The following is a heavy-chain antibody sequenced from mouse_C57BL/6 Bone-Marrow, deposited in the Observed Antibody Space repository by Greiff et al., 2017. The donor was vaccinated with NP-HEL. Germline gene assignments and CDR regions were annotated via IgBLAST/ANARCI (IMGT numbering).Heavy chain of an antibody. D-gene: IGHD3-1*01. CDR2: ISDGGSYT. Sequence: VQLKESGGGLVKPGGSLKLSCAASGFTFSSYAMSWVRQTPEKRLEWVATISDGGSYTYYPDNVKGRFTISRDNAKNNLYLQMSHLKSEDTAMYYCARDRGTSWYFDVWGTGTTVTVSS. CDR3: ARDRGTSWYFDV. CDR1: GFTFSSYA. V-gene: IGHV5-4*01. J-gene: IGHJ1*03.